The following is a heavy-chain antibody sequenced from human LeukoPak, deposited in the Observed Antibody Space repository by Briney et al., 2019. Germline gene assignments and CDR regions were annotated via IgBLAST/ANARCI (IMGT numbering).Heavy chain of an antibody. V-gene: IGHV4-34*01. Sequence: SETLSLTCSVSGGSISSYYWNWIRQPPEKGLEWIGEINHSGSTNYNPSLKSRVTISVDTSKNQFSLKLSSVTAADTAVYYCARGSMIVLAFDIWGQGTMVTVSS. D-gene: IGHD3-22*01. CDR2: INHSGST. CDR1: GGSISSYY. J-gene: IGHJ3*02. CDR3: ARGSMIVLAFDI.